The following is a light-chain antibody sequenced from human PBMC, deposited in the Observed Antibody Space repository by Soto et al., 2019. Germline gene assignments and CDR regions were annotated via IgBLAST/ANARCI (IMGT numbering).Light chain of an antibody. V-gene: IGKV1-5*01. CDR3: QEYYSSSRVA. J-gene: IGKJ4*01. CDR2: DAS. Sequence: DIQMTQSPSPLSASVGDRVTITCRASQSISYWLAWYQQKPGKAPNLLIYDASSLENGVPSRFSGSGSGTEFTLTISSLQPDDFATYYCQEYYSSSRVAFGGGTKVEIK. CDR1: QSISYW.